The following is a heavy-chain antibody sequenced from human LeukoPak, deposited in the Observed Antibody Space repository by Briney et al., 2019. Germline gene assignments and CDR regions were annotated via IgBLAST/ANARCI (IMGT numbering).Heavy chain of an antibody. V-gene: IGHV4-39*01. CDR3: GRLFDS. CDR1: GGAIISDNFY. J-gene: IGHJ4*02. CDR2: INYSGTT. Sequence: SETLSLTCTVSGGAIISDNFYWGWVRQPPGKGLEWVGSINYSGTTYYNPSLRSRVSISVDTSRTQFFLRLNSVTAADTAVYYCGRLFDSWGQGILVTVSS.